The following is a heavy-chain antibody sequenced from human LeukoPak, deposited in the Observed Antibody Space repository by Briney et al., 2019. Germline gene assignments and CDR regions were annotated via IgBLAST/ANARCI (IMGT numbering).Heavy chain of an antibody. V-gene: IGHV3-33*06. CDR3: AKDDYYGSGSYYKEEDY. CDR1: GFTFNSYG. D-gene: IGHD3-10*01. CDR2: IWYDGSNK. Sequence: GGSLRLSCAASGFTFNSYGMHWVRQAPGKGLEWVAVIWYDGSNKYYADSVKGRFTISRDNSKNTLYLQMNSLRAEDTAVYYCAKDDYYGSGSYYKEEDYWGQGTLVTVSS. J-gene: IGHJ4*02.